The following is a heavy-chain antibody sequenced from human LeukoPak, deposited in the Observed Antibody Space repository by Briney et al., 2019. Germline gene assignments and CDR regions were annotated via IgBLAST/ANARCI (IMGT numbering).Heavy chain of an antibody. CDR3: ATLQGDSTPIFDY. D-gene: IGHD2-21*01. V-gene: IGHV4-59*11. Sequence: ETLSLTCTVSGGSISGHYWSWIRQPPAKGLEWVGYVYYSGETNYNPSLKSRVTISVDTSKNQFSLKLTSVTAADTAVYYCATLQGDSTPIFDYWGQGILVSVSS. CDR2: VYYSGET. CDR1: GGSISGHY. J-gene: IGHJ4*02.